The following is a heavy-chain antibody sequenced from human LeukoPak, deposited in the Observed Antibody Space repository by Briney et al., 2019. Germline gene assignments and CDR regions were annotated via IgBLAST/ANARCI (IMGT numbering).Heavy chain of an antibody. CDR2: IYVSGST. D-gene: IGHD6-6*01. Sequence: PSETLSLTCTVSGGSISSYYWNWIRQPAGKGLEWIGRIYVSGSTNYNPSLESRVTMSVDTSKNQFSLKLTSLTAADTAVYYCAREGQQLVPPFDYWGQGTLVTVSS. V-gene: IGHV4-4*07. CDR1: GGSISSYY. J-gene: IGHJ4*02. CDR3: AREGQQLVPPFDY.